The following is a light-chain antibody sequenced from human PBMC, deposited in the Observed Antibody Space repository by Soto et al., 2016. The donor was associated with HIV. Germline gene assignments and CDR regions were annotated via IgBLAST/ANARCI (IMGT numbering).Light chain of an antibody. CDR3: QVWHSYTDHLV. CDR1: NIGSES. J-gene: IGLJ2*01. CDR2: DDS. Sequence: SYELTQPPSVSVAPGKTARITCGGHNIGSESVHWYQQKPGQAPVLVVYDDSDRPSGIPERFSGSNSGSTATLTISRVEAGDEADYYCQVWHSYTDHLVFGGGTKLTVL. V-gene: IGLV3-21*03.